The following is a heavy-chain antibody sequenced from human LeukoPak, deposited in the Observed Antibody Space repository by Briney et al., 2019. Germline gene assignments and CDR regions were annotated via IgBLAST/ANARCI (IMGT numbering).Heavy chain of an antibody. CDR2: INAGNGNT. CDR1: GYTFTSYA. D-gene: IGHD3-10*01. CDR3: ARVVAMVRGVFGY. V-gene: IGHV1-3*01. Sequence: ASVKVSCKASGYTFTSYAMHWVRQAPGQRLEWMGWINAGNGNTKYSQKFQGRVTITRDTSASTAYMELSSLRSEDTAAYYCARVVAMVRGVFGYWGQGTLVTVSS. J-gene: IGHJ4*02.